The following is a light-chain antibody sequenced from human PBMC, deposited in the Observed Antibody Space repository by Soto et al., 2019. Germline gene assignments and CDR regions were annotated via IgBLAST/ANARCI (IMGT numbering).Light chain of an antibody. J-gene: IGKJ3*01. V-gene: IGKV3-11*01. CDR3: QPRSNSVT. Sequence: EIGLTQSPATLSLSPGERATLSCRASQSVSSYLAWYQQKPGQAPRLLIYDASNRATGIPARFSGSGSGTDFTLTISSLEPEDVAVYYCQPRSNSVTFGPGTKGDIK. CDR1: QSVSSY. CDR2: DAS.